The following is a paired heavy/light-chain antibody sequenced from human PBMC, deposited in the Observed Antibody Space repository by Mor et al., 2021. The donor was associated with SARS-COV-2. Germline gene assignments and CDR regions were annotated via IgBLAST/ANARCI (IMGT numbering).Light chain of an antibody. CDR2: RNN. J-gene: IGLJ3*02. CDR3: AGWDESVSGFNWV. Sequence: QSVLTQPPSASGTPGQRVIISCSGSSSNIGSNYVYWYQQLPGTAPKLLMYRNNQRPSGVPDRFSGSKSGTSASLAISGLRSEDEADYYCAGWDESVSGFNWVFGGGTKLTVL. CDR1: SSNIGSNY. V-gene: IGLV1-47*01.
Heavy chain of an antibody. CDR3: ARGRRARGLIIGNYEHGMDV. V-gene: IGHV4-34*01. CDR2: INHSGST. Sequence: QVQLQQWGAGLLKPSETLSLTCAVYGGSFSDFYWSWIRQPPGKGLEWIGEINHSGSTNYNPSVKSRVTVSVDTSKNQFSLNVRSVTAADTAVYYCARGRRARGLIIGNYEHGMDVWGQGTTVTVSS. J-gene: IGHJ6*02. CDR1: GGSFSDFY. D-gene: IGHD3-10*01.